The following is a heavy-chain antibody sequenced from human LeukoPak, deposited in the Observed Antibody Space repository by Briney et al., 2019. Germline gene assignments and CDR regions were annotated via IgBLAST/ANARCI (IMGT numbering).Heavy chain of an antibody. D-gene: IGHD1-1*01. CDR2: IYTSGST. Sequence: SETLSLTCTVSGGSISSYYWSWIRQPAGKGLEWIGRIYTSGSTNYNPSLKSRVTISVDTSKNQFSLKLSSVTAADTAVYYCASADNWNDVAFDIWGQGTMVTVSS. CDR1: GGSISSYY. V-gene: IGHV4-4*07. J-gene: IGHJ3*02. CDR3: ASADNWNDVAFDI.